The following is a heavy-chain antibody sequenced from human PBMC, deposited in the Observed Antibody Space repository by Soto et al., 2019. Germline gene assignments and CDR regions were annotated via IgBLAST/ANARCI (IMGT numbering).Heavy chain of an antibody. Sequence: ASVKVSCKASRYTFTSYDIFWVRQSPGQGLEWMGWIKPDSGDTHYAQKYQGRVTMTRDTSISTAYMELNNLVSDDTAVYYCARSSSMYLNEGIYDPWGQVTLVTVSS. CDR2: IKPDSGDT. J-gene: IGHJ5*02. CDR1: RYTFTSYD. CDR3: ARSSSMYLNEGIYDP. D-gene: IGHD2-2*01. V-gene: IGHV1-2*02.